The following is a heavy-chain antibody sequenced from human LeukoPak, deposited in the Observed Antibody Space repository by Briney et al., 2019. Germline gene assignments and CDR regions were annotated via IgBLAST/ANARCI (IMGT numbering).Heavy chain of an antibody. Sequence: SETLSLTRTVSGGSISSADYYWSWIRQHPGKGLEWIGYNTYYNPSLKSRVTISVDTSKSQFSLKLTSVTAADTAVYYCATAILTPSGFVWHFDLWGRGTLVTVSS. CDR3: ATAILTPSGFVWHFDL. J-gene: IGHJ2*01. CDR1: GGSISSADYY. CDR2: NT. D-gene: IGHD3-3*01. V-gene: IGHV4-31*03.